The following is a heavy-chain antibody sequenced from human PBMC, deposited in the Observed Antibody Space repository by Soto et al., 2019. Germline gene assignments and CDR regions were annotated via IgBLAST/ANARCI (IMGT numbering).Heavy chain of an antibody. D-gene: IGHD6-6*01. V-gene: IGHV4-59*01. CDR1: GASITSYY. Sequence: SETLSLTCTVSGASITSYYWSWIWQPPGKGLEWIGYMYDSGGNTNYNPSLKSRVTILVDTSKNQFSLKLSSVTAADTAVYFCARGEYHHYYFAMDVWGRGTTVTVSS. CDR3: ARGEYHHYYFAMDV. CDR2: MYDSGGNT. J-gene: IGHJ6*02.